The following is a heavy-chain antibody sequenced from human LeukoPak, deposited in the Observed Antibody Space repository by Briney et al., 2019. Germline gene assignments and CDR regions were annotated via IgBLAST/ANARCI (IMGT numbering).Heavy chain of an antibody. V-gene: IGHV1-2*02. J-gene: IGHJ4*02. CDR2: VNPNSGDT. D-gene: IGHD6-13*01. Sequence: ASVKVSCKASGYTFTDYYIHWVRQAPGQGLEWMGWVNPNSGDTNHAHEFQGRVTMTSDTSISTAYMDLNRVRSDDTAVYYCALLFSSTWYRFDSWGQGTLVTVSS. CDR1: GYTFTDYY. CDR3: ALLFSSTWYRFDS.